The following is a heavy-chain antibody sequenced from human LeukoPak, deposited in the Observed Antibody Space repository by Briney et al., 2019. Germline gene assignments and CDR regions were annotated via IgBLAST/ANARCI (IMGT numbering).Heavy chain of an antibody. CDR2: ITSNGGYT. CDR1: GFTLSSYA. J-gene: IGHJ6*02. V-gene: IGHV3-64D*06. Sequence: GGSLRLSCAASGFTLSSYAMHWVRQAPGKGLEYVSTITSNGGYTYYTDSVQGRFTISRDNSKNTLYLQMSSLRAEDTAVYYCVKDSYGLDVWGQGTMVTVSS. CDR3: VKDSYGLDV.